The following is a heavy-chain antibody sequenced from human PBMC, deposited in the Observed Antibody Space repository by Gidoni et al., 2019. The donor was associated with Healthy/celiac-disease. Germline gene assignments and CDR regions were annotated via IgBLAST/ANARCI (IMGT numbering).Heavy chain of an antibody. CDR3: AREALRYFDWLPLYYYYYMDV. V-gene: IGHV4-30-4*01. Sequence: QVQLQESGPGLVKPSQTLSLTCTVSGGSISSGGYYWSWIRQPPGKGLEWIGYIYYSGSTYYNPSLKSRVTISVDTSKNQFSLKLSSVTAADTAVYYCAREALRYFDWLPLYYYYYMDVWGKGTTVTVSS. D-gene: IGHD3-9*01. CDR1: GGSISSGGYY. CDR2: IYYSGST. J-gene: IGHJ6*03.